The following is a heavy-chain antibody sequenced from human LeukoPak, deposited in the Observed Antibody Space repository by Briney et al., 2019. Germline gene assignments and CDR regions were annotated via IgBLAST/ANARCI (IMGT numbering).Heavy chain of an antibody. D-gene: IGHD1-14*01. CDR2: IGTAGDT. Sequence: GGSLRLSCAASGFTFSSYDMHWVRHATGKGLEWVSAIGTAGDTYYPGSVKGRFTISRENAKNSLYLQMNSPRAGDTAVYYCARRREPYDAFDIWGQGTMVTVSS. V-gene: IGHV3-13*01. J-gene: IGHJ3*02. CDR3: ARRREPYDAFDI. CDR1: GFTFSSYD.